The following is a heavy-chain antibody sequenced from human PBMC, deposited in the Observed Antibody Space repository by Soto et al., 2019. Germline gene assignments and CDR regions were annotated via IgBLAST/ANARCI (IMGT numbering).Heavy chain of an antibody. CDR2: IYHSGST. CDR1: GGSISSSSYF. Sequence: SEALSLTCTVSGGSISSSSYFWGWIRQPPGKGLEWIGEIYHSGSTNYNPSLKSRVTISMDKSKNQFSLKLNSVTAADTVVYYCASNQDFYDSSGYYYWGQGTLVTVSS. D-gene: IGHD3-22*01. J-gene: IGHJ4*02. V-gene: IGHV4-39*07. CDR3: ASNQDFYDSSGYYY.